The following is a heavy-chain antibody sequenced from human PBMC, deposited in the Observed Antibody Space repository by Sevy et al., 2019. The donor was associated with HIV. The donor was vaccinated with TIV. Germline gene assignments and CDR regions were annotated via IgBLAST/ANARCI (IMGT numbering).Heavy chain of an antibody. J-gene: IGHJ4*02. CDR1: GYTFNTYR. CDR3: ARAYCSGGRCHSLAY. V-gene: IGHV1-18*01. Sequence: ASVKVSCKVSGYTFNTYRIHWVRQAPGQGLEWMGWVSPHNGDTNYAQRLQGRITMFTDSSTSTAYMELRNLRSDDTALYYCARAYCSGGRCHSLAYWGQGTLVTVSS. D-gene: IGHD2-15*01. CDR2: VSPHNGDT.